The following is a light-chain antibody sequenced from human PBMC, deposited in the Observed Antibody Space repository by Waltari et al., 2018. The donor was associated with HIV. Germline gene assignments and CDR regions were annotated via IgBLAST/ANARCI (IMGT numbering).Light chain of an antibody. Sequence: DIVMTQSTDSLAVSLGERATINCKSSQSVLYSSNNKNYLAWYQQKSGQPPKLLIAWASTRESGVPDRFSGSGSGTDFTLTISSLQAEDVALYYCQQYYTTLFSFGPGTKVEIK. J-gene: IGKJ3*01. CDR2: WAS. V-gene: IGKV4-1*01. CDR1: QSVLYSSNNKNY. CDR3: QQYYTTLFS.